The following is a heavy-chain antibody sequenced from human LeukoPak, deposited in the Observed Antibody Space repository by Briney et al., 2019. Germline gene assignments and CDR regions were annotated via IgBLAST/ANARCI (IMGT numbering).Heavy chain of an antibody. Sequence: GGSLRLTCAASGFTFTDYWMSWVRQAPGKGLEWVAFIRKRGIETNYVDSVKGRFTITRDNTKNSLYLQMSSLRAEDTAVYYCATDRGWRTSGYYLYYFEYWGQGTLVTFSS. CDR1: GFTFTDYW. D-gene: IGHD3-3*01. V-gene: IGHV3-7*01. CDR2: IRKRGIET. J-gene: IGHJ4*02. CDR3: ATDRGWRTSGYYLYYFEY.